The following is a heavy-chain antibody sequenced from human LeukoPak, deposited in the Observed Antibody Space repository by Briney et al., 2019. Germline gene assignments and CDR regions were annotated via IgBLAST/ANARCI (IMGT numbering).Heavy chain of an antibody. J-gene: IGHJ2*01. V-gene: IGHV4-61*02. CDR3: ARVRGQYDSSVYWYFDL. D-gene: IGHD3-22*01. CDR2: IYTSGST. CDR1: GGSISSSSYY. Sequence: TSETLSLTCTVSGGSISSSSYYWGWIRQPPGKGLEWIGRIYTSGSTNYNPSLKSRVTISVDTSKDQFSLKLSSVTAADTAVYYCARVRGQYDSSVYWYFDLWGRGTLVTVSS.